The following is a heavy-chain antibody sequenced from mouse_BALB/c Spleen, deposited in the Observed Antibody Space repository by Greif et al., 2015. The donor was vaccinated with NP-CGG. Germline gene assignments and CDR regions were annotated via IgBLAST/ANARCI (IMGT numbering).Heavy chain of an antibody. J-gene: IGHJ4*01. CDR2: IYPGGGNT. CDR3: ARRTGTEAMDY. CDR1: GYTFTDYY. Sequence: QVHVKQSGPELVKPGASVKISCKASGYTFTDYYINWVKQKPGQGLEWIGLIYPGGGNTKYNEKFKGKATLTVDTSSSTAYMQLSSLTSEDTAVYFCARRTGTEAMDYWGQGTSVTVSS. D-gene: IGHD4-1*01. V-gene: IGHV1-84*02.